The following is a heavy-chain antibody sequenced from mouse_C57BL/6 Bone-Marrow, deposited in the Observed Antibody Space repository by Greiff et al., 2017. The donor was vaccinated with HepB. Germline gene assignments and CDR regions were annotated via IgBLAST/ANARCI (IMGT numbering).Heavy chain of an antibody. J-gene: IGHJ2*01. CDR1: GYTFTSYW. V-gene: IGHV1-72*01. CDR2: IDPNSGGT. Sequence: VKLQQPGAELVKPGASVKLSCKASGYTFTSYWMHWVKQRPGRGLEWIGRIDPNSGGTKYNEKFKSKATLTVDKPSSTAYMQLSSLTSEDSAVYYCARGGITTVVAPYFDYWGQGTTLTVSS. D-gene: IGHD1-1*01. CDR3: ARGGITTVVAPYFDY.